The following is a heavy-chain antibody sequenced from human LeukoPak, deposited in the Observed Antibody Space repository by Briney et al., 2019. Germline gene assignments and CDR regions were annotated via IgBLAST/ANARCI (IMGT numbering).Heavy chain of an antibody. Sequence: GGSLRLSCAASGFTFSSYGMHWVRQAPGKGLEWVAVIWYDRSNKYYADSVKGRFTISRDNSKNTLYLQMNSLRAEDTAVYYCAKGGGTATMVRGVIIGDYFDYWGQGTLVTVSS. CDR2: IWYDRSNK. CDR1: GFTFSSYG. J-gene: IGHJ4*02. CDR3: AKGGGTATMVRGVIIGDYFDY. D-gene: IGHD3-10*01. V-gene: IGHV3-33*06.